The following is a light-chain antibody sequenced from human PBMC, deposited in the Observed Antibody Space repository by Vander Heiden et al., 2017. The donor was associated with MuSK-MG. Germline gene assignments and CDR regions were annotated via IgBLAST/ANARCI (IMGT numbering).Light chain of an antibody. Sequence: EIVMTQSPATLSLSPGERATLSCRASQSVSSYLAWYQQKPFQAPRLLIYDASNRATGIPARFSGSGSGTDFTLTIRSLDPEDFAVYYCQQRSNWPLTFGGGTKVEIK. CDR3: QQRSNWPLT. J-gene: IGKJ4*01. CDR2: DAS. CDR1: QSVSSY. V-gene: IGKV3-11*01.